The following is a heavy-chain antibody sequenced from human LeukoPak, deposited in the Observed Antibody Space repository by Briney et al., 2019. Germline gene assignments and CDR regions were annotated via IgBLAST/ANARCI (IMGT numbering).Heavy chain of an antibody. J-gene: IGHJ4*02. V-gene: IGHV3-33*06. CDR1: GFTFSSYG. Sequence: PRGSLRLSCAASGFTFSSYGMHWVRQAPGKGLEWVAVIWYDGSNKYYADSVKGRFTISRDNSKNTLYLQMNSLRAENTAVYYCAKCGRSGSYSTYYFDYWGQGTLVTVSS. CDR2: IWYDGSNK. D-gene: IGHD1-26*01. CDR3: AKCGRSGSYSTYYFDY.